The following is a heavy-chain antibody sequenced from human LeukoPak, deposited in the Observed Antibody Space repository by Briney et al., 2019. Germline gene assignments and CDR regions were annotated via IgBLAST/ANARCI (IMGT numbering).Heavy chain of an antibody. D-gene: IGHD1-1*01. CDR2: ISAYNGNT. J-gene: IGHJ6*03. Sequence: ASVKVSCTTSGYTFTRYGISWVRQAPGQGLEWMGWISAYNGNTNYAQKIQGRVTMTTDTSTRTAYMELRSLRSDDTAVYYCARSVGPGIDGDYYYYYMDVWGKGTTVTVSS. CDR1: GYTFTRYG. V-gene: IGHV1-18*01. CDR3: ARSVGPGIDGDYYYYYMDV.